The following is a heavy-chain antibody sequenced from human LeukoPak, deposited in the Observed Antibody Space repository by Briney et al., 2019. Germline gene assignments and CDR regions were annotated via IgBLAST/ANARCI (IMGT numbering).Heavy chain of an antibody. J-gene: IGHJ4*02. D-gene: IGHD2-21*02. V-gene: IGHV4-59*04. CDR1: GGSISSYY. CDR3: AREVTGH. Sequence: SETLSLTCTVSGGSISSYYWSWIRQPPGKGLEWIGSIYHSGSTYYNPSLKSRVTMSVDTSKNQFSLKLSSVTVADTAVYYCAREVTGHWGQGTLITVSS. CDR2: IYHSGST.